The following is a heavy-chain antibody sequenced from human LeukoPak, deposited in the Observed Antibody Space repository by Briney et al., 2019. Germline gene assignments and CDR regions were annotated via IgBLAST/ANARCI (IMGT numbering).Heavy chain of an antibody. Sequence: PSETLSLTCTVSGGSISSYYWSWIRQLAGKGLEWIGRIYTSGSTNYNPSLKSRVTMSVDTSKNQFSLKLSSVTAADTAVYYCASLTTVTTDDYYYYYKDVWGKGTTVTVSS. CDR2: IYTSGST. V-gene: IGHV4-4*07. J-gene: IGHJ6*03. CDR1: GGSISSYY. CDR3: ASLTTVTTDDYYYYYKDV. D-gene: IGHD4-17*01.